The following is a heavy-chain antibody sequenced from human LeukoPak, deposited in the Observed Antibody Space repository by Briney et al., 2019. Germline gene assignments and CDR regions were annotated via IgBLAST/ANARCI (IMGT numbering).Heavy chain of an antibody. CDR1: GFSLSTSGVG. V-gene: IGHV2-5*01. CDR2: IYWNDDK. J-gene: IGHJ4*02. CDR3: AHSRYCSSTSCYPNLFDY. Sequence: SGPTLVNPTQTLTLTCTFSGFSLSTSGVGVGWIRQPPGKALEWLALIYWNDDKRYSPSLKSRLTITKDTSKNQVVLTMTNMDPVDTATYYCAHSRYCSSTSCYPNLFDYWGQGTLVTVSS. D-gene: IGHD2-2*01.